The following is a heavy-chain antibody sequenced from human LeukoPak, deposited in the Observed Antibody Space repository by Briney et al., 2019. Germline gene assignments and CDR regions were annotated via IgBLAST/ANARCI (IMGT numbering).Heavy chain of an antibody. CDR2: IVVGSGNT. CDR3: AAAPIEMQQRGFDY. Sequence: TSVKVSCKASGFTFTSSAVQWVRQARGQRLEWMGWIVVGSGNTNYAQKFQERVTITRDMSTSTAYMELSSLRPEDTAVYYCAAAPIEMQQRGFDYWGQGTLVTVSS. CDR1: GFTFTSSA. D-gene: IGHD5-24*01. J-gene: IGHJ4*02. V-gene: IGHV1-58*01.